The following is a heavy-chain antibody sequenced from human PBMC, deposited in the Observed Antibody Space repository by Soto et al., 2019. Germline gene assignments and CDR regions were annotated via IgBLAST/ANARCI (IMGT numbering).Heavy chain of an antibody. V-gene: IGHV4-30-2*01. CDR1: GGSISSGGYS. Sequence: KASETLSLTCAVSGGSISSGGYSWSGIRQPPGKGLEWIGYIYHSGSTYYNPSLKSRVTISVDRSKNQFSLKLSSVTAADTAVYYCARGVVPLTLDYWGQGTLVTVSS. CDR2: IYHSGST. J-gene: IGHJ4*02. CDR3: ARGVVPLTLDY. D-gene: IGHD2-21*01.